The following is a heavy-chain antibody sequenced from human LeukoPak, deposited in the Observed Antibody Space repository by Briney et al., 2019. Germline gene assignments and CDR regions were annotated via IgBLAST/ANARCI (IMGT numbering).Heavy chain of an antibody. CDR1: GFTFSGYA. CDR3: ARGAQSGGYSGPFDI. Sequence: GGSLRLSCTPSGFTFSGYAMHWVRQAPGKGLGWVAVIWFDGSNTYYADSVKGRFTISRDNSKNTLYLQMNSLRVEDTAVYYCARGAQSGGYSGPFDIWGQGTMVTVSS. V-gene: IGHV3-33*01. J-gene: IGHJ3*02. D-gene: IGHD1-26*01. CDR2: IWFDGSNT.